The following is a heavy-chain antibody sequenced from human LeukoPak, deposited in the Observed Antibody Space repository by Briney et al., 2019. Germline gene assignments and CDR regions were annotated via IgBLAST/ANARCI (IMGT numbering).Heavy chain of an antibody. CDR3: ARQRADYYYYYVDV. CDR1: GGSINTANYY. CDR2: IYYSETT. V-gene: IGHV4-39*01. Sequence: SETLSLTCTVSGGSINTANYYWGWLRQPPGKGLEWIGSIYYSETTYDNPSLKSRVTISIETSKNQFPLRLSSVTASDTAVYYCARQRADYYYYYVDVWGEGTTVAV. J-gene: IGHJ6*03.